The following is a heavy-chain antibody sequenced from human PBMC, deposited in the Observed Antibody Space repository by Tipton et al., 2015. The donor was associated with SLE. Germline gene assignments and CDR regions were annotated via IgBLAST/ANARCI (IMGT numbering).Heavy chain of an antibody. D-gene: IGHD6-19*01. V-gene: IGHV3-23*01. J-gene: IGHJ4*02. CDR1: GFTFSSYA. CDR2: ISGSGGST. Sequence: GSLRLSCAASGFTFSSYAMSWVRQAPGKGLEWVSAISGSGGSTYYADSVKGRFTISRDNSKNTLYLQMNSLRAEDTAVYYCARDLSSGWSLYYFDYWGQGTLVTVSS. CDR3: ARDLSSGWSLYYFDY.